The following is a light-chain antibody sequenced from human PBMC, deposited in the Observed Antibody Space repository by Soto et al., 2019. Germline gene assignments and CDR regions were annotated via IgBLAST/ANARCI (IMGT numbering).Light chain of an antibody. CDR3: QSYDSSMSGLV. J-gene: IGLJ1*01. CDR2: GNS. Sequence: QSVLTQPPSVSGAPGQRVTISCTGSSSNIGAGYDVHWYQQLPGTAPKHVIYGNSNRPSGVPDRFSGSKSGTSACLAITALQAEDEADYYCQSYDSSMSGLVFGTGTKPPS. V-gene: IGLV1-40*01. CDR1: SSNIGAGYD.